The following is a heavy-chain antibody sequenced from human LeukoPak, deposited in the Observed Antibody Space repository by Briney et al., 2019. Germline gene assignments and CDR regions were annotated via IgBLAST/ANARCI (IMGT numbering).Heavy chain of an antibody. CDR2: ISGSGTGT. CDR1: GFTFSSYW. D-gene: IGHD3/OR15-3a*01. Sequence: GGSLRLSCAASGFTFSSYWMSWVRQAPGKGLEWVSAISGSGTGTYYADSVKGRFTISRDNSKNTLYLHMNSLRAEDTAVYYCAKVATWTYFDYWGQGTLVTVSS. V-gene: IGHV3-23*01. CDR3: AKVATWTYFDY. J-gene: IGHJ4*02.